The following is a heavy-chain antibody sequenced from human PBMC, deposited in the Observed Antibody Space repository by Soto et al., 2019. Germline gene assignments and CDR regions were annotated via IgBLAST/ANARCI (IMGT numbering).Heavy chain of an antibody. J-gene: IGHJ6*02. Sequence: ASVKVSCKASGYTFTSYVISWVRQAPGQGLEWMGWISAYNGNTNYAQKLQGRVTMTTDTSTSTAYMELRSLRSDDTAVYYCAVDIYCSSTSCPYYYYAMDGWGQGTRVTVSS. CDR3: AVDIYCSSTSCPYYYYAMDG. CDR1: GYTFTSYV. D-gene: IGHD2-2*01. CDR2: ISAYNGNT. V-gene: IGHV1-18*01.